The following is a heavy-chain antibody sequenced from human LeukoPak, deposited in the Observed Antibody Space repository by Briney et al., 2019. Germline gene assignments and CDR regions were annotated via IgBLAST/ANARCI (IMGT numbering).Heavy chain of an antibody. CDR3: ARAERTSITHDY. CDR1: GYTFSNYG. J-gene: IGHJ4*02. Sequence: ASVKVSCKASGYTFSNYGVSWVRQAPGQGLEWMGWISAYNGHTDYAQKVQGRVTMTTDTSTSTAYMELRSLRSDDAAVYYCARAERTSITHDYWGQGTLVTVPS. D-gene: IGHD2/OR15-2a*01. V-gene: IGHV1-18*01. CDR2: ISAYNGHT.